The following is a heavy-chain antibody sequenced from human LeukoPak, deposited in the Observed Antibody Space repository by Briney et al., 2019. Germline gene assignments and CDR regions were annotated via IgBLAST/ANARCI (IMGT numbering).Heavy chain of an antibody. J-gene: IGHJ4*02. CDR1: GGSISSGNW. D-gene: IGHD6-25*01. V-gene: IGHV4-4*02. CDR3: ARGGTGYIDY. CDR2: IYHSGST. Sequence: SGTLSLTCAVSGGSISSGNWWSWVRQPPGKGLEWIGEIYHSGSTKYNPSLKRRVTIPVDKSKNQFSLKLSSVTAADTAVYYCARGGTGYIDYWGQGTLVTVSS.